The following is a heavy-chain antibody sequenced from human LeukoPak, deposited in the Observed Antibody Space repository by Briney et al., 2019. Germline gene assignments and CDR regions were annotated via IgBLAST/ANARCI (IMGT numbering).Heavy chain of an antibody. CDR2: INSDGSST. Sequence: PGGSLRLSCAASGFTFSSYWMHWVRQAPGKGLVWVARINSDGSSTSYADSVKGRFTISRDNSKNTLYLQMNNLRAEDTAVYYCAKLGALSSLVLYWGQGTLVTVTS. D-gene: IGHD3-16*02. CDR1: GFTFSSYW. V-gene: IGHV3-74*01. CDR3: AKLGALSSLVLY. J-gene: IGHJ4*02.